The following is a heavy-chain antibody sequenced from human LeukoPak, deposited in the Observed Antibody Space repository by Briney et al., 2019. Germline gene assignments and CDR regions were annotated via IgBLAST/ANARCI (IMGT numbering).Heavy chain of an antibody. Sequence: SETLSLTCAAYGGSFSGYYWSWIRQPPGKGLEWIGETNHSGSTNYNPSLKSRVTISVDTSKNQFSLKLSSVTAADTAVYYCARGYDYVKDWFDPWGQGTLVTVSS. CDR3: ARGYDYVKDWFDP. CDR2: TNHSGST. D-gene: IGHD3-16*01. CDR1: GGSFSGYY. V-gene: IGHV4-34*01. J-gene: IGHJ5*02.